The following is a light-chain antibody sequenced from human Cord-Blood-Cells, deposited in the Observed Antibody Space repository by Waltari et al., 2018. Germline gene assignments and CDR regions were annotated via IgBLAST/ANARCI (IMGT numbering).Light chain of an antibody. V-gene: IGKV3-11*01. CDR1: QSVSSY. CDR2: DAS. CDR3: HQRSNWPPLT. J-gene: IGKJ4*01. Sequence: EIVLTQSPATLSLSPGERATLSCRASQSVSSYLAWYQQKPGQAPRLLIYDASNRATGIPARFSGSASGTDFTLTISSLEPEDFAVYYCHQRSNWPPLTFGGGTKVEIK.